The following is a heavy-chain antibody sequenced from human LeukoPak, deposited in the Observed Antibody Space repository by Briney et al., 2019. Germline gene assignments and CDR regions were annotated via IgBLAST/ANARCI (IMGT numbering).Heavy chain of an antibody. D-gene: IGHD1-26*01. Sequence: SETLSLTCTVSGGSISGYYWSWIRQPPGKGLEWMGRVDGSGSTNYNPSLKSRLTVSLDTSKNQFSLRLSSVTAADTAIYCCARDKVGTSYFDFWGQGALVTVSS. CDR1: GGSISGYY. CDR3: ARDKVGTSYFDF. J-gene: IGHJ4*02. V-gene: IGHV4-4*07. CDR2: VDGSGST.